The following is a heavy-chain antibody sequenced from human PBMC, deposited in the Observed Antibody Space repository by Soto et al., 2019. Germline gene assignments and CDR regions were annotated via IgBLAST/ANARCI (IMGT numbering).Heavy chain of an antibody. CDR3: ARDQRDDYAWGHKGVFDQ. CDR1: GGPVSSRSYW. Sequence: QVQLQESGPGLVKPSETLSLTCTVSGGPVSSRSYWWTWIRQSPGRGLEWVGSLYYSGSTKYNPSLYSRVSTSVDTSKSHFSLTLASVTAAHTAVYDCARDQRDDYAWGHKGVFDQWGPGTLVTISS. D-gene: IGHD3-16*01. CDR2: LYYSGST. J-gene: IGHJ4*02. V-gene: IGHV4-61*03.